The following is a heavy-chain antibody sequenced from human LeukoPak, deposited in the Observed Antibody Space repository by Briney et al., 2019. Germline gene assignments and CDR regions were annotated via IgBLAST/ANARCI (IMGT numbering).Heavy chain of an antibody. CDR2: INHSGST. D-gene: IGHD3-10*01. Sequence: PSETLSLTCAVYGGSFSGYYWSWIRQPPGKGLEWIGEINHSGSTNYNPSLKSRVTISVDTSKNQFSLKLSSVTAADTAVYYCARGFRGPVYWGQGTLVTVSS. J-gene: IGHJ4*02. V-gene: IGHV4-34*01. CDR1: GGSFSGYY. CDR3: ARGFRGPVY.